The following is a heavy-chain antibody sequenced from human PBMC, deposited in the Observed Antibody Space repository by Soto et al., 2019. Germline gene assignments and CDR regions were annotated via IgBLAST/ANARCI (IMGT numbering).Heavy chain of an antibody. Sequence: EVQLLQSGGGFRPPGGSVRLSCATSGFTFNTYPMTWVRQAPGKGLEWVASISSTAGRTSSYADSVKGRFAIARDFSDNSVYLEMNNMRVDDTAVYFCAKGVLSFHYGMEVWGQGTTVTVSS. CDR3: AKGVLSFHYGMEV. CDR2: ISSTAGRTS. V-gene: IGHV3-23*01. D-gene: IGHD3-10*01. J-gene: IGHJ6*02. CDR1: GFTFNTYP.